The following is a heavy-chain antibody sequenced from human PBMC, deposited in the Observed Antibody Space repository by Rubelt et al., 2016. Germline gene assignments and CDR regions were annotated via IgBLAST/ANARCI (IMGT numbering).Heavy chain of an antibody. J-gene: IGHJ4*02. Sequence: GKGLEWIGSIYYSGSTYYNPSLKSRVTISVDTSKNQFSLKLSSVTAADTAVYYCARLPGIAAAVDYWGQGTLVTVSS. CDR3: ARLPGIAAAVDY. CDR2: IYYSGST. V-gene: IGHV4-39*01. D-gene: IGHD6-13*01.